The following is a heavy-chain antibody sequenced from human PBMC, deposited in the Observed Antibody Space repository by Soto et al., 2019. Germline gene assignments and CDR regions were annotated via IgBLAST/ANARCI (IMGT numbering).Heavy chain of an antibody. CDR1: GFTFSTYD. D-gene: IGHD2-2*01. CDR3: ARAYSGQLPRRADYYYSMDV. Sequence: GGSLRLSCAASGFTFSTYDMHWVRQATGKGLEWVSALGSADDPYYLASVKGRFTISRENAKNSLYLQMNSLRAGDTAVYYCARAYSGQLPRRADYYYSMDVWGQGTTVTV. V-gene: IGHV3-13*05. CDR2: LGSADDP. J-gene: IGHJ6*02.